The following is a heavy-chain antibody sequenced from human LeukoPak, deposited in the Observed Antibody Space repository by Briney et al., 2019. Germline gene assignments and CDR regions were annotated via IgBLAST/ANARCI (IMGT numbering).Heavy chain of an antibody. V-gene: IGHV1-69*05. CDR1: GGTFSSYA. CDR3: ARDQLAVAGGPPGAFDI. D-gene: IGHD6-19*01. CDR2: IIPIFGTA. J-gene: IGHJ3*02. Sequence: LRASVKVSCKASGGTFSSYAISWVRQDPGQGLEWMGGIIPIFGTANYAQKFQGRVTITTDESTSTAYMELSSLRSEDTAVYYCARDQLAVAGGPPGAFDIWGQGTMVTVSS.